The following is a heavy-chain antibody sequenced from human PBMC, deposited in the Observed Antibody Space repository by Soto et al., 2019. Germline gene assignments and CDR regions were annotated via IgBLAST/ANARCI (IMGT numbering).Heavy chain of an antibody. CDR2: ISYDGSNK. CDR1: GFTFSSYG. V-gene: IGHV3-30*18. Sequence: QVQLVESGGGVVQPGRSLRLSCAASGFTFSSYGMHWVRQAPGKGLEWVAVISYDGSNKYYADSVKGRFTISRDNSKNTLYLQMNSLRAEDTAVYYCAKDYDILTGTVDYWGQGTLVTFSS. J-gene: IGHJ4*02. D-gene: IGHD3-9*01. CDR3: AKDYDILTGTVDY.